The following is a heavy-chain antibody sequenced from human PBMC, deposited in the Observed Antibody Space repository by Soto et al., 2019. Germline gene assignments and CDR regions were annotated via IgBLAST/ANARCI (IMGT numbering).Heavy chain of an antibody. J-gene: IGHJ6*02. CDR1: GGTFSSYA. D-gene: IGHD3-10*01. Sequence: GASVKVSCKASGGTFSSYAISWVRQAPGQGLEWMGGITPIFGTANYAQKFQGRVMITADKSTSTAYMELSSLRSEDTAVYYCARDGDYYGPGSYYEASDYYYGMDVWGQGTTVTVSS. V-gene: IGHV1-69*06. CDR3: ARDGDYYGPGSYYEASDYYYGMDV. CDR2: ITPIFGTA.